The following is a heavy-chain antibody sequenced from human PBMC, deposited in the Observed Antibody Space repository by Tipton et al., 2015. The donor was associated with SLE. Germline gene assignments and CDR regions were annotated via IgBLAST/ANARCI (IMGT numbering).Heavy chain of an antibody. V-gene: IGHV4-59*01. CDR1: GGSIFSSY. D-gene: IGHD6-13*01. Sequence: TLSLTCTVSGGSIFSSYWSWIRRPPGKGLEWIGCIYFSGSTNYNPSLRSRVTMSVDSSNSQFSLKLSSVTAADTAVYYCARDGGAAAESYNYYMDVWGIGTTVTVSS. CDR3: ARDGGAAAESYNYYMDV. CDR2: IYFSGST. J-gene: IGHJ6*03.